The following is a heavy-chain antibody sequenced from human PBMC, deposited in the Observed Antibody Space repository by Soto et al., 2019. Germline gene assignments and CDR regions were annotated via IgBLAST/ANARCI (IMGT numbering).Heavy chain of an antibody. D-gene: IGHD2-15*01. J-gene: IGHJ4*02. CDR1: GGTISTNV. CDR3: ATGARYCSGGSCYPDD. CDR2: IMPIFAAP. V-gene: IGHV1-69*06. Sequence: QVQLMQSGAEVKKPGSWVKISCKASGGTISTNVISWVRQAPGQGLEWMGEIMPIFAAPNNAQKFQGRLTITADTATTTVYMELSSLTSEDTAVYFCATGARYCSGGSCYPDDWGQGTLVIVSS.